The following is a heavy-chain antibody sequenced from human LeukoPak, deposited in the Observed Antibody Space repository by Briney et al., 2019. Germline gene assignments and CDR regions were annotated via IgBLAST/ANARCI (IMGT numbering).Heavy chain of an antibody. CDR3: ARVNWVIDY. J-gene: IGHJ4*02. Sequence: SETLSLTCTVSGGSIGSYYWGWIRQPPGKGLEWIGHLYRSGSTYYNPSLKSRVTMSLDTSKNQFFLDLTSVTAADTAVFYCARVNWVIDYWGQGILVTVSS. CDR2: LYRSGST. CDR1: GGSIGSYY. V-gene: IGHV4-59*04. D-gene: IGHD7-27*01.